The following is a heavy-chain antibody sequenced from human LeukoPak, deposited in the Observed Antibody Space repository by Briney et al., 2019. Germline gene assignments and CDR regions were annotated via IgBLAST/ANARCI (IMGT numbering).Heavy chain of an antibody. D-gene: IGHD3-16*01. Sequence: GGSLRLSCAASGFTFSSYAMHWVCQAPGKGLEWVAVISYDGSNKYYADSVKGRFTISRDNSKNTLYLQMNSLRAEDTAVYYCARDLYSLASYGMDVWGQGTTVTVSS. CDR3: ARDLYSLASYGMDV. J-gene: IGHJ6*02. CDR2: ISYDGSNK. V-gene: IGHV3-30*04. CDR1: GFTFSSYA.